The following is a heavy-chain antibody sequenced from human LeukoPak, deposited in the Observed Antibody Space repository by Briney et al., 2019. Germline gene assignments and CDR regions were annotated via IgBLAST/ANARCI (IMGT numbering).Heavy chain of an antibody. CDR1: GFTFSSYS. CDR2: ISSSSTI. CDR3: VKDNPLDY. V-gene: IGHV3-48*01. Sequence: GGSLRLSCAASGFTFSSYSMNWVRQAPGKGLEWVSYISSSSTIYYADSMKGRFTISRDNSKNTLYLHINSLRAEDTAVYYCVKDNPLDYWGQGTLVIVSS. D-gene: IGHD1-14*01. J-gene: IGHJ4*02.